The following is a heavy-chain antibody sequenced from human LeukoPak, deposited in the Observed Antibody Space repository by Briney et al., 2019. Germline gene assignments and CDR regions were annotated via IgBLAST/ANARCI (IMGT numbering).Heavy chain of an antibody. CDR3: ATDFTFGGVIVRQTGVF. V-gene: IGHV1-2*02. J-gene: IGHJ4*02. CDR1: GYSFTDYY. Sequence: GASVKVSCKASGYSFTDYYIHWVRQAPGQGLEWMGWINPNSGGTNYAQKFQGRVTMTRDTSISTAYMELSRLRSDDTAVYYCATDFTFGGVIVRQTGVFWGQGTLVTVSS. CDR2: INPNSGGT. D-gene: IGHD3-16*02.